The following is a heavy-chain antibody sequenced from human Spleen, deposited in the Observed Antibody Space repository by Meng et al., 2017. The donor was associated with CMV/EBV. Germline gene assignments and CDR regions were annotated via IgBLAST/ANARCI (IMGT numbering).Heavy chain of an antibody. Sequence: GGSLRLSCAASGFTFSIYDMSWVRQAPGKGLEWVSLISGSGGTTYYADSVKGRFTISRDNSKNTLYLQMNSLRAEDTAVYYCARPLSAMTYTVAVWGQGTLVTVSS. CDR1: GFTFSIYD. CDR3: ARPLSAMTYTVAV. V-gene: IGHV3-23*01. J-gene: IGHJ4*02. CDR2: ISGSGGTT. D-gene: IGHD2-2*01.